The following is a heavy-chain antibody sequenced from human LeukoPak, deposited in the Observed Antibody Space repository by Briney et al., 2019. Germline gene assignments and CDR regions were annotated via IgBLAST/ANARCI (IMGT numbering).Heavy chain of an antibody. CDR1: GGSISSYY. CDR2: INHSGST. V-gene: IGHV4-34*01. D-gene: IGHD4/OR15-4a*01. Sequence: SETLSLTCTVSGGSISSYYWSWIRQPPGKGLEWIGEINHSGSTNYNPSLKSRVTISVDTSKNQFSLKLSSVTAADTAVYYCARKVRARLTIGWFDPWGQGTLVTVSS. J-gene: IGHJ5*02. CDR3: ARKVRARLTIGWFDP.